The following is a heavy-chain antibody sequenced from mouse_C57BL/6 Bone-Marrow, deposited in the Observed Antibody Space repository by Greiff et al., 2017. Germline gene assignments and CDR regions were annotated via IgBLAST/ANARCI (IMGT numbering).Heavy chain of an antibody. J-gene: IGHJ3*01. Sequence: QVQLQQPGAELVKPGASVKLSCKASGYTFTSYWMQWVKQRPGQGLEWIGEIDPSDSYTNYNQKFKGKSTLTVDKSSSTAYMQLSSLTSEDSAVYYCAADGYYGFADWGQGTLVTVSA. V-gene: IGHV1-50*01. CDR2: IDPSDSYT. CDR1: GYTFTSYW. CDR3: AADGYYGFAD. D-gene: IGHD2-3*01.